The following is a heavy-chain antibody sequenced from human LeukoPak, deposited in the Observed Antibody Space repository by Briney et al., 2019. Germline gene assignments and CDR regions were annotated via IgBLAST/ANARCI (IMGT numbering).Heavy chain of an antibody. V-gene: IGHV4-61*02. CDR1: GGSISSGSYY. J-gene: IGHJ6*03. CDR3: AREHGYSGYDPTQRDYYYMDV. CDR2: IYTSGST. D-gene: IGHD5-12*01. Sequence: SETPSLTCTVSGGSISSGSYYWSWIRQPAGKGLEWIGRIYTSGSTNYNPSLKSRVTISVDTSKNQFSLKLSSVTAADTAVYYCAREHGYSGYDPTQRDYYYMDVWGKGTTVTVSS.